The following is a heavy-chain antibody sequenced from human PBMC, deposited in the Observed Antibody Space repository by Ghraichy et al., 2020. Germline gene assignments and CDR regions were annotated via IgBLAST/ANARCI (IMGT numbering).Heavy chain of an antibody. V-gene: IGHV4-59*01. J-gene: IGHJ5*02. CDR1: GGSISSYY. Sequence: SETLSLTCTVSGGSISSYYWGWIRQPPGKGLEWIGYIYYRGSTNYNPSLKSRVTISVDSSKNQFSLKLTSVTAADTAVYYCARRGTQVQPWWFDPWGQGTLVTVSS. CDR3: ARRGTQVQPWWFDP. D-gene: IGHD4/OR15-4a*01. CDR2: IYYRGST.